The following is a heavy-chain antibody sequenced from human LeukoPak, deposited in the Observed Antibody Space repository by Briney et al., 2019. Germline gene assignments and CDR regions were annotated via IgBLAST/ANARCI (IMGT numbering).Heavy chain of an antibody. CDR2: IIPIFGTA. V-gene: IGHV1-69*05. Sequence: SVKVSCKASGGTFSSYAISWVRQAPGQGLEWMGGIIPIFGTANYAQKFQGRVTITTDESTSTAYMELSSPRSEDTAVYYCARDEPREGRDFYYYYMDVWGKGTTVTVSS. J-gene: IGHJ6*03. CDR3: ARDEPREGRDFYYYYMDV. CDR1: GGTFSSYA.